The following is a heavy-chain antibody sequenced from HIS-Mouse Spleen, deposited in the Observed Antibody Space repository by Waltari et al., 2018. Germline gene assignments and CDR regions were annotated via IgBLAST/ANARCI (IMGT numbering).Heavy chain of an antibody. CDR3: TTANWGRDY. J-gene: IGHJ4*02. D-gene: IGHD7-27*01. V-gene: IGHV3-15*01. Sequence: EVQLVESGGGLVKPGGSLRLSCAASGFTFSNAWMSWVRQAPGKGWEGVGRIKRKTDGGTTDYAAPVKGRFTISRDDSKNTLYLQMNSLKTEDTAVYYCTTANWGRDYWGQGTLVTVSS. CDR2: IKRKTDGGTT. CDR1: GFTFSNAW.